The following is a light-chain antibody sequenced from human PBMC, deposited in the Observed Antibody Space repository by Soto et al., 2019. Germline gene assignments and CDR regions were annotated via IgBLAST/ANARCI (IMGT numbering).Light chain of an antibody. J-gene: IGKJ4*01. V-gene: IGKV1-39*01. CDR1: HSISSY. Sequence: DIQMTQSPSSLSASVGDRVTITCRASHSISSYLNWYQQKPGKAPKLLIYAASSLQSGVPSRFSGSGSGTDFTLTISCLQYEDFATYYCQKYNSAPLTFGGGTKVDI. CDR2: AAS. CDR3: QKYNSAPLT.